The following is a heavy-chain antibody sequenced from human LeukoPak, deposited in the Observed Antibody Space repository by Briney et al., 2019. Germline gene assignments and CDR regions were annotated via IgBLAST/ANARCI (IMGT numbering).Heavy chain of an antibody. D-gene: IGHD6-13*01. J-gene: IGHJ4*02. CDR3: ARDMGTGMTAAFDL. CDR2: IYHSGST. CDR1: GGSLRSYY. V-gene: IGHV4-4*07. Sequence: SETLSLTCTVSGGSLRSYYWSWIRQPAGKGLEWIGRIYHSGSTNENPSLKSRVTMSVDTSKNQFSLRLSSVTAADTAVYYCARDMGTGMTAAFDLWGQGTLVTVSS.